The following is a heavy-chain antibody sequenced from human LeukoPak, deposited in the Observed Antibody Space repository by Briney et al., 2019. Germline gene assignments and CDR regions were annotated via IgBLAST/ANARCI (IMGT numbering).Heavy chain of an antibody. Sequence: ASVKVSCKASGYTFTGYYMHWVRQAPGQGLEWMGIVNPSSSSTSYAQRFQSRVTMTRDTSTKTVYMELSSLTSEDTAVYFCAKGSSGSYFNYFDYWGQGTLVTVSS. CDR3: AKGSSGSYFNYFDY. J-gene: IGHJ4*02. D-gene: IGHD1-26*01. CDR1: GYTFTGYY. CDR2: VNPSSSST. V-gene: IGHV1-46*01.